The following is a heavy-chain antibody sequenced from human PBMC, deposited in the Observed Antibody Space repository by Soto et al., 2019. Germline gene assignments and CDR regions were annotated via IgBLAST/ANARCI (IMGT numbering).Heavy chain of an antibody. D-gene: IGHD5-18*01. CDR1: GGSISSYY. CDR2: IYTSGST. V-gene: IGHV4-4*07. Sequence: QVQLQESGPGLVKPSETLSLTCTVSGGSISSYYWSWIRQPAGKGLEWIGRIYTSGSTNYNPSPKGRVTMSVDTSKNQFSLKLSSVTAADTAVYYCARVGGYSYGYSWYFDLWGRGTLVTVSS. CDR3: ARVGGYSYGYSWYFDL. J-gene: IGHJ2*01.